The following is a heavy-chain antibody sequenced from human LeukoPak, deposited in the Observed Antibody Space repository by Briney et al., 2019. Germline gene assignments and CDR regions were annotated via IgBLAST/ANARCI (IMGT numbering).Heavy chain of an antibody. CDR1: GFTFSSYA. CDR3: TTDEAAAGIGY. J-gene: IGHJ4*02. CDR2: SGSGGDT. D-gene: IGHD6-13*01. V-gene: IGHV3-23*01. Sequence: GGSLRLSCAASGFTFSSYAMNWVRQAPGKGLEWVSISGSGGDTYYADSVKGRFTISRDNSKNTLYLQMNSLKTEDTAVYYCTTDEAAAGIGYWGQGTLVTVSS.